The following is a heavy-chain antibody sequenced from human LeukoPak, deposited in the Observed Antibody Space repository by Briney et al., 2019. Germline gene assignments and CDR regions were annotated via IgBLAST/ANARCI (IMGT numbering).Heavy chain of an antibody. CDR3: ARERFYGSGAPKFDY. Sequence: GGSLRLSCAASGFTFSSCEMNWVRQAPGKALEWVSCISSSSTSIYYADSVKGRFTISRDNAKNSLFLQMNTLRVEDTAVYYCARERFYGSGAPKFDYWGQGNLVIASS. CDR2: ISSSSTSI. V-gene: IGHV3-48*03. J-gene: IGHJ4*02. D-gene: IGHD3-10*01. CDR1: GFTFSSCE.